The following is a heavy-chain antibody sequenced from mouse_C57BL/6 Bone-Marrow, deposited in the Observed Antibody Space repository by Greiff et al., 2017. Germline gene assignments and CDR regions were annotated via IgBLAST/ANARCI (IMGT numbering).Heavy chain of an antibody. J-gene: IGHJ2*01. CDR2: IDPETGGT. V-gene: IGHV1-15*01. CDR1: GYTFTDYE. Sequence: QVQLQQSGAELVRPGASVTLSCKASGYTFTDYEMHWVKQTPVHGLEWIGAIDPETGGTAYNQKFKGKAILTADKSSSTAYMGLRSLTSEDSAVYYCTRGGTTVVAGWGQGTTLTVSS. D-gene: IGHD1-1*01. CDR3: TRGGTTVVAG.